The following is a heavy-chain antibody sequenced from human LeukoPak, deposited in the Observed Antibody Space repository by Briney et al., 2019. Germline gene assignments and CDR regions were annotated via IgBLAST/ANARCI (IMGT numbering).Heavy chain of an antibody. Sequence: ASVQVSCQASGYTFTSYGISWVRQAPGQGLEWMGWISTYNGNTNSAQKLQGRVTMTTDTSTSTAHMELRSLRSDDTAVYYCARDPCSGGSCHDAFDIWGQGTTVTVSS. V-gene: IGHV1-18*01. J-gene: IGHJ3*02. CDR1: GYTFTSYG. CDR3: ARDPCSGGSCHDAFDI. CDR2: ISTYNGNT. D-gene: IGHD2-15*01.